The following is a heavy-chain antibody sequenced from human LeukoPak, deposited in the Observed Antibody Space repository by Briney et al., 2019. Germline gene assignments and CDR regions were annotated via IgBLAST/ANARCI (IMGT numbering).Heavy chain of an antibody. J-gene: IGHJ5*02. V-gene: IGHV1-46*01. CDR2: INPTGGST. CDR3: ARDNSVGDDAWWFDP. Sequence: ASVKVSCKASGYTFTSYYMHWVRQAPGQGLEWMGLINPTGGSTGYAQKFQGRVTMTRDMSTSTDYMELSSLRSEDTAIYYCARDNSVGDDAWWFDPWGQGTLVTVSS. CDR1: GYTFTSYY. D-gene: IGHD1-26*01.